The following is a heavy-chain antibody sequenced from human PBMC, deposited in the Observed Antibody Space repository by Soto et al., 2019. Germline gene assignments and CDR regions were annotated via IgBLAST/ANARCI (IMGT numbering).Heavy chain of an antibody. D-gene: IGHD3-9*01. CDR1: GFTLSSYW. V-gene: IGHV3-7*01. CDR3: ASIFKGLTFDY. CDR2: IKQDGSAK. J-gene: IGHJ4*02. Sequence: EVQLVESGGGLVQPGGSLRLSCAASGFTLSSYWMSWVRQAPGMGLEWVANIKQDGSAKFYVDSVEGRFTISRDNARNSLFLQMSSLRAEDTAVYYCASIFKGLTFDYWGQGILVTVSS.